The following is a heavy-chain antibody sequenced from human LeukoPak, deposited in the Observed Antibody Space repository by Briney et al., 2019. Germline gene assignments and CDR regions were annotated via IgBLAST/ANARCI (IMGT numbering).Heavy chain of an antibody. J-gene: IGHJ1*01. D-gene: IGHD4-17*01. CDR3: ARVHYGDYAEYFQH. CDR2: INHSGST. V-gene: IGHV4-34*01. Sequence: SETLSLTCVVYGGSYSAYSWNWIRQSPGKGLEWIGEINHSGSTNSNPSLKSRVTISVDTSQNQFSLKLSSVTAADTAVYYCARVHYGDYAEYFQHWGQGTLVTVSS. CDR1: GGSYSAYS.